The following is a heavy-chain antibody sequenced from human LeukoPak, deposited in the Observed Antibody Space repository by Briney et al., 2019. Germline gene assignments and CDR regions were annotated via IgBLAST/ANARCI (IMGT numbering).Heavy chain of an antibody. D-gene: IGHD2-8*01. J-gene: IGHJ6*03. CDR1: GGSISSSSYY. CDR2: IYTSGST. V-gene: IGHV4-61*02. Sequence: KPSETLSLTCTVSGGSISSSSYYWSWIRQPAGKGLEWIGRIYTSGSTNYNPSLKSRVTMSVDTSKNQFSLKLSSVTAADTAVYYCARDICTNGVCYRDGGYYYYMDVWGKGTTVTVSS. CDR3: ARDICTNGVCYRDGGYYYYMDV.